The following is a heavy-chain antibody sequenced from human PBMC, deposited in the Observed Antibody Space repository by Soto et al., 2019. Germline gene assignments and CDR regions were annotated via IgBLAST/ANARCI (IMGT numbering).Heavy chain of an antibody. CDR2: ISYDGSNK. CDR3: VRDEQRRRYYDTTRGPYYLDY. Sequence: GGSLRLSCAASGFTFSSYAMHWVRQAPGKGLEWVAVISYDGSNKYYADSVKGRFTISRDNSKNTLYLQMNSLKAEDTAVYYCVRDEQRRRYYDTTRGPYYLDYWGQGTPVTVSS. V-gene: IGHV3-30-3*01. J-gene: IGHJ4*02. CDR1: GFTFSSYA. D-gene: IGHD3-22*01.